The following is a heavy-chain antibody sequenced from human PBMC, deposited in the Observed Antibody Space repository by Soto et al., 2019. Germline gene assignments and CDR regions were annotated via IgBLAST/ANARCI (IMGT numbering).Heavy chain of an antibody. J-gene: IGHJ4*02. V-gene: IGHV3-9*01. Sequence: GGSLRLSCAASGFTFDDYAMHWVRQAPGKGLEWVSGISWNSGSIGYADSVKGRFTISRDNAKNSLYLQMNSLRAEDTALYYCAKSVEYSSSYFDYWGQGTLVTVSS. D-gene: IGHD6-6*01. CDR2: ISWNSGSI. CDR1: GFTFDDYA. CDR3: AKSVEYSSSYFDY.